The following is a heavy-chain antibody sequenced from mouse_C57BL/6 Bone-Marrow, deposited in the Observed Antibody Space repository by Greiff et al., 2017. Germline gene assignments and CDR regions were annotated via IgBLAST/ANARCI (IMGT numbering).Heavy chain of an antibody. CDR2: IYPGDGDT. Sequence: QVQLKESGPELVKPGASVKISCKASGYAFSSSWMNWVKQRPGKGLEWIGRIYPGDGDTNYNGKFKGKATLTADKSSSTAYMQLSSLTSEDSAVYFCERSGAVVVDYWGQGTTLTVSS. CDR1: GYAFSSSW. D-gene: IGHD1-1*01. J-gene: IGHJ2*01. CDR3: ERSGAVVVDY. V-gene: IGHV1-82*01.